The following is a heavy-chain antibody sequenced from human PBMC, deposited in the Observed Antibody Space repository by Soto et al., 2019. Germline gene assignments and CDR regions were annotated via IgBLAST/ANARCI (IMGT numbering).Heavy chain of an antibody. V-gene: IGHV4-31*03. Sequence: QVQLQESGPGLVKPSQTLSLTCNVSGGSISSDGYYWSWIRHHAGEGLEWIGYIYYSGSTYYNPSLKSRVTISVDTSKNQFSLKLSSVTAADTAVSYCARALLTVAEVWFDPWGQGTLVTVSS. CDR1: GGSISSDGYY. CDR2: IYYSGST. D-gene: IGHD6-19*01. CDR3: ARALLTVAEVWFDP. J-gene: IGHJ5*02.